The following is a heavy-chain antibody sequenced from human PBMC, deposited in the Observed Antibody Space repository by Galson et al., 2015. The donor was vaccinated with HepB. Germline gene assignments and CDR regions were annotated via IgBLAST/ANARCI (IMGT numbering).Heavy chain of an antibody. CDR2: INDDGSTT. Sequence: SLRLSCAASGFPFTSYALTWVRQVPGRGLEWVSVINDDGSTTHYADSVKGRFTISRDNPENPVYLQMNSPRAEDTAVYYCAKGITGSGWPDDAFATWGQGKMVTV. V-gene: IGHV3-23*01. J-gene: IGHJ3*02. CDR1: GFPFTSYA. D-gene: IGHD6-19*01. CDR3: AKGITGSGWPDDAFAT.